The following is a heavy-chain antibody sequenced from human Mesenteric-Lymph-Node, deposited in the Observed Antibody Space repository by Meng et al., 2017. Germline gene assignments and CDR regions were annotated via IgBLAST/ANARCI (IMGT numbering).Heavy chain of an antibody. CDR2: IYYSGST. Sequence: QGQRPESGPGLVEPLQTLSLTCTVSGGSMSSGNYYWSWIRQPPGKGLEWIGYIYYSGSTYYNPSLKSRVTISVDTSNNQFSLKLSSVTAADTAVYYCARVGWRQWSFDLWGRGTLVTVSS. CDR1: GGSMSSGNYY. J-gene: IGHJ2*01. V-gene: IGHV4-30-4*01. CDR3: ARVGWRQWSFDL. D-gene: IGHD5-18*01.